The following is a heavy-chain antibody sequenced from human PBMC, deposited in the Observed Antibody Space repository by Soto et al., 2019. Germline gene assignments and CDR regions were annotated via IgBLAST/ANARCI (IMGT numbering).Heavy chain of an antibody. D-gene: IGHD3-10*01. CDR2: INHSGDT. J-gene: IGHJ5*02. CDR1: GGSFSAYS. V-gene: IGHV4-34*01. Sequence: SETLSLTCAVYGGSFSAYSWTWIRQSPEKGLEWIGEINHSGDTYYNPSLESRVTISVDTSKNQFSLGLTSVTAADTAVYYCARHGPVIRGVIDSVNWFDPWGQGTLVTVS. CDR3: ARHGPVIRGVIDSVNWFDP.